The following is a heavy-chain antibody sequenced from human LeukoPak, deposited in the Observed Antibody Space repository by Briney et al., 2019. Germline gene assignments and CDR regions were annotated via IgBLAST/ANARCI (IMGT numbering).Heavy chain of an antibody. Sequence: SETLSLTCTVSGGSISSYYWSWIRQPRGKGLEWIGYIYYSGSTNYSPSLKSRVTISVDTSKNQFSLKLSSVTAADTAVYYCARVPYGDYEDAFDIWGQGTMVTVSS. CDR2: IYYSGST. CDR3: ARVPYGDYEDAFDI. J-gene: IGHJ3*02. V-gene: IGHV4-59*01. D-gene: IGHD4-17*01. CDR1: GGSISSYY.